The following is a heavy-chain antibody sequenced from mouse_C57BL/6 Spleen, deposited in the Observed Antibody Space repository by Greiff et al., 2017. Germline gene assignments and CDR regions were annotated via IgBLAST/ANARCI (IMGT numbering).Heavy chain of an antibody. Sequence: QVQLQQPGAELVKPGASVKMSCKASGYTFTSYWITWVKQRPGQGLEWIGDIYPGSGSTNYNEKFKSKATLTVDTSSSTAYMQLSSLTSEDSAVYYCAREDYGSSYTFAYWGQGTLVTVSA. CDR3: AREDYGSSYTFAY. J-gene: IGHJ3*01. D-gene: IGHD1-1*01. CDR2: IYPGSGST. V-gene: IGHV1-55*01. CDR1: GYTFTSYW.